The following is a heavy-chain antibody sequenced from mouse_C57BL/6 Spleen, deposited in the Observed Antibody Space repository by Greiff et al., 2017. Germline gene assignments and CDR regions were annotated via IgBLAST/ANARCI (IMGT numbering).Heavy chain of an antibody. CDR1: GYTFTSYW. D-gene: IGHD3-3*01. CDR2: INPSSGYT. V-gene: IGHV1-7*01. Sequence: QVQLQQSGAELAKPGASVKLSCKASGYTFTSYWMHWVKQRPGQGLEWIGYINPSSGYTKYNQKFKDKATLTADTSSSTAYMQLISLTYEDSAVYYCARGGTRDAMDYWGQGTSVTVSS. J-gene: IGHJ4*01. CDR3: ARGGTRDAMDY.